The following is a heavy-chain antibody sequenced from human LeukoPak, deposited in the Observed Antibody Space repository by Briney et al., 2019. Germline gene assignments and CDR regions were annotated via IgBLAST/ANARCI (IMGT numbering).Heavy chain of an antibody. Sequence: ASVKVSCKASGYTFTSYGISWVRQAPGQGLEWMGWISAYNGNTNYAQKLQGRVTMTTDTSTSTAYMELRSLRSDDTAVYYCAVTYGGNFNYYYYGMGVWGQGTTVTVSS. CDR1: GYTFTSYG. CDR2: ISAYNGNT. CDR3: AVTYGGNFNYYYYGMGV. D-gene: IGHD4-23*01. J-gene: IGHJ6*02. V-gene: IGHV1-18*01.